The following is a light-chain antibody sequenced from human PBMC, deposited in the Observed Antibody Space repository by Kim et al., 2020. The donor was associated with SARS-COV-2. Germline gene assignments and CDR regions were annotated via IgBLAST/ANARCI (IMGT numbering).Light chain of an antibody. CDR1: NSISTH. Sequence: LPPEERTTPSRRASNSISTHLVWYQQKPGQAPRLLIYDASTRATGIPARFSGTGSGTDFTLTISSLEPEDFAVYYCQQRNNWPLTFGGGTKVDIK. CDR3: QQRNNWPLT. J-gene: IGKJ4*01. CDR2: DAS. V-gene: IGKV3-11*01.